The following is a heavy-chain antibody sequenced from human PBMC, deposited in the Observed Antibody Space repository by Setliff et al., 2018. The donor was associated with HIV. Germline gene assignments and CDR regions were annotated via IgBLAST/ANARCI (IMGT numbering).Heavy chain of an antibody. V-gene: IGHV4-39*07. J-gene: IGHJ4*02. CDR1: GGSISSDDYY. D-gene: IGHD4-17*01. Sequence: SETLSLTCTVSGGSISSDDYYWNWIRQPPGKGLEWIASIYHSGSTYYNPSLKSRVTISLDTSKNQFSLKVGSVTAADTAVYYCAAKKSGDYPFNWGQGTLVTVSS. CDR3: AAKKSGDYPFN. CDR2: IYHSGST.